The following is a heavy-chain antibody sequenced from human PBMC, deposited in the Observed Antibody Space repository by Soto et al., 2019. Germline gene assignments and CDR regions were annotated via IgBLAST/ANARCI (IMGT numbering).Heavy chain of an antibody. D-gene: IGHD6-25*01. CDR3: VRLASGAALDY. V-gene: IGHV1-8*01. CDR1: GYTFTSYD. CDR2: MNPNSGNT. J-gene: IGHJ4*02. Sequence: ASVKVSCKASGYTFTSYDINWVRQATGQGLEWMGWMNPNSGNTGYAQKFQGRGTMTRNTSISTAYMELSSLRSEYTAVHYCVRLASGAALDYWGQGTLVTVSS.